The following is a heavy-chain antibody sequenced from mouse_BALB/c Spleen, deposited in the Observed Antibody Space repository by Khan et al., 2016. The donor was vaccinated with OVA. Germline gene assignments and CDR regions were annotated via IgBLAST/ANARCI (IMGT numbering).Heavy chain of an antibody. CDR2: IRSGGSYT. CDR1: GFTFSTYT. CDR3: TRYTTLRAGYFDY. D-gene: IGHD1-1*01. V-gene: IGHV5-6-4*01. Sequence: EVELVESGGGFVKPGGSLKLSCAASGFTFSTYTMSWVRQTPEKRLEWVATIRSGGSYTYYPDSVKGRFTISRDTAKNTLYLQMSSLQTEDTAMYYCTRYTTLRAGYFDYWGQGTTLTVSS. J-gene: IGHJ2*01.